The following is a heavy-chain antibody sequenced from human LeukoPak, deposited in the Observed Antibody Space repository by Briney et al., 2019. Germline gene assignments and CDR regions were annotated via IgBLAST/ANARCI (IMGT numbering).Heavy chain of an antibody. J-gene: IGHJ4*02. CDR1: GGSMNGYY. V-gene: IGHV4-59*01. Sequence: SETLSLTCTVSGGSMNGYYWSWIRQTPGKGLEWIAYVYYSGTTSYNPSLKSRVTTSVDTSKNQFSLKLSSVTAADTAVYYCARYLSSGLDYWGQGTFVTVSS. CDR2: VYYSGTT. D-gene: IGHD3-10*01. CDR3: ARYLSSGLDY.